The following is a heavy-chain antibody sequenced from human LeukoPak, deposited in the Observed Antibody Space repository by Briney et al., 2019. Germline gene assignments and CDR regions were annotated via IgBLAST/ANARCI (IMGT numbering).Heavy chain of an antibody. CDR3: AREVYSYGTMRFDY. Sequence: ASVKVSCKASGYTCTSCGISWVRHAPGQGLEWMGWISAYNGNTNCAQKLQGRVTMTTDTSTSTAYMELRSLRSDDTAVYYCAREVYSYGTMRFDYWGQGTLVTVSS. D-gene: IGHD5-18*01. J-gene: IGHJ4*02. CDR2: ISAYNGNT. V-gene: IGHV1-18*01. CDR1: GYTCTSCG.